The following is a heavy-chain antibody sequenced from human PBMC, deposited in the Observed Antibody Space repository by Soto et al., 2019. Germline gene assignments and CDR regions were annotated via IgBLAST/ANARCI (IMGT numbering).Heavy chain of an antibody. Sequence: PGGSLRLSCAASGFTFSNAWMNWVRQAPGKGLEWVGHIKSKTNGGTTDYAAPVKGRFTISRDDSKNMLYLQMNSLKTEDTAVYYCTTAEYYYDTSAYSKGPAFDIWGQGTMVTVSS. CDR1: GFTFSNAW. D-gene: IGHD3-22*01. J-gene: IGHJ3*02. CDR2: IKSKTNGGTT. V-gene: IGHV3-15*07. CDR3: TTAEYYYDTSAYSKGPAFDI.